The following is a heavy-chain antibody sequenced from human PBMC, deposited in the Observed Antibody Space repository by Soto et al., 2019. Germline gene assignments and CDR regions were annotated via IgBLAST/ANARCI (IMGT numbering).Heavy chain of an antibody. CDR1: GFSLSTIGVG. J-gene: IGHJ4*02. V-gene: IGHV2-5*02. CDR2: IYWDDDK. Sequence: QITLKESGPTLVKPTQTLTLTCTFSGFSLSTIGVGVGWVRQPPGKALEWLSLIYWDDDKRYRPSLKSRLTITKDTAKNEVVLTMTNMDPLDTATYYCAHRRDGYYGLGCFDSWGQGTLVTVSS. CDR3: AHRRDGYYGLGCFDS. D-gene: IGHD3-10*01.